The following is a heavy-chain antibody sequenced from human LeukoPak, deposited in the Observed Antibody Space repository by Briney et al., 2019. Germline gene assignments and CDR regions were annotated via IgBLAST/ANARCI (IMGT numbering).Heavy chain of an antibody. CDR2: INHSGST. CDR3: VREGPIRFLEQIDY. Sequence: SETLSLTCAVYGGSFSGYYWSWIRQPPGKGLEWIGEINHSGSTNYNPSLKSRVTISVDTSKNQFSLKLSSVTAADTALYYCVREGPIRFLEQIDYWGQGALVTVSS. V-gene: IGHV4-34*01. D-gene: IGHD3-3*01. J-gene: IGHJ4*02. CDR1: GGSFSGYY.